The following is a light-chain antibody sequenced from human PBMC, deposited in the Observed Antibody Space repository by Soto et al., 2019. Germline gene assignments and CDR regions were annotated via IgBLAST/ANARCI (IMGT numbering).Light chain of an antibody. V-gene: IGKV3-15*01. CDR2: RAS. J-gene: IGKJ1*01. CDR1: HYVYSN. CDR3: QQYQNLWT. Sequence: EIVMTQSPATLSVSPGERATLSCTASHYVYSNVAWFQQRPGQAPRLLIYRASARATGTPARFSGSGSGTEFTLTITSLQSEDFALYYCQQYQNLWTFDQGTEVEI.